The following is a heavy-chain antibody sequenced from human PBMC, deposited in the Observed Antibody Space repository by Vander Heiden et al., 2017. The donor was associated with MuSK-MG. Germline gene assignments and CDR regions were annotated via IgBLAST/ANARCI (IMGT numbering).Heavy chain of an antibody. J-gene: IGHJ5*02. CDR3: ARVLVLGCRKKYNWFDP. V-gene: IGHV4-38-2*01. CDR2: IYHSGST. Sequence: QVQLQESGPGLVKPSETLSLTCAVSGYSISSGYYWGWIRQPPGKGLEWIGSIYHSGSTYYNPSLKRRVTISVDTSKNQFSLKMSSVTAADTAVYYCARVLVLGCRKKYNWFDPWGQGTLVTVYS. CDR1: GYSISSGYY. D-gene: IGHD2-15*01.